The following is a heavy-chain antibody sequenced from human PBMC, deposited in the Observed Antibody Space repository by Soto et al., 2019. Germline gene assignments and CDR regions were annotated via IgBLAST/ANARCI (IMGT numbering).Heavy chain of an antibody. CDR3: ARRLGSYYYGMDV. CDR2: ISTYNGNT. CDR1: GYTFTRYG. Sequence: QVQLVQSGDEVKKPGASVKVSCKASGYTFTRYGISWVRQAPGQGLEWMGWISTYNGNTNYAQKLQSRVTMTTDSSTNTAYMDLRSLTSDDTAVYFCARRLGSYYYGMDVWGQGTTVTVSS. J-gene: IGHJ6*02. D-gene: IGHD3-16*01. V-gene: IGHV1-18*01.